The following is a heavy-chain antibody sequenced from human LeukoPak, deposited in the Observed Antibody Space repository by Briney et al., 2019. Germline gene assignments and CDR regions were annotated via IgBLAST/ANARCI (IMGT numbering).Heavy chain of an antibody. CDR2: IYDSGST. J-gene: IGHJ5*02. Sequence: PSETLSLTCIVSGGSISSISSNNYHWGWIRQPPGKGLEWIGSIYDSGSTYYNPSLKSRVTISVDTSKNRFSLKLNSVTAADTAVYYCARHYGPWGQGTLVTVSS. CDR3: ARHYGP. V-gene: IGHV4-39*01. CDR1: GGSISSISSNNYH. D-gene: IGHD3-10*01.